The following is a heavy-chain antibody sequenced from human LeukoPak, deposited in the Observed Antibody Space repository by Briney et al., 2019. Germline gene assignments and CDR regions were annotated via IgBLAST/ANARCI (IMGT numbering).Heavy chain of an antibody. V-gene: IGHV3-33*01. CDR3: ARDKKNYYYGMDV. Sequence: GGSLRLSCAASGFTFSSYGMHWVRQAPGKGLEWVAVIWYDGSNKYYADSVKGRFTISRDNSKNTLYLQMNSLRAEDTAVYYCARDKKNYYYGMDVWGQGTTVTVS. CDR2: IWYDGSNK. J-gene: IGHJ6*02. CDR1: GFTFSSYG.